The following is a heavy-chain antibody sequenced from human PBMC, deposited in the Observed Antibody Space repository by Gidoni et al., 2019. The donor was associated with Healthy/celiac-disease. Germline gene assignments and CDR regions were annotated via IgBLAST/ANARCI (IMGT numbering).Heavy chain of an antibody. D-gene: IGHD7-27*01. CDR1: GGSISSSSYD. V-gene: IGHV4-39*01. J-gene: IGHJ5*02. CDR3: ARHKTGVSWFDP. CDR2: IYYSGST. Sequence: QLQLQESGPGLVKPSATLSLTCTVSGGSISSSSYDWGWIRQPPGKGLEWIGSIYYSGSTYYNPSLKSRVTISVDTSKNQFSLKLSSVTAADTAVYYCARHKTGVSWFDPWGQGTLVTVSS.